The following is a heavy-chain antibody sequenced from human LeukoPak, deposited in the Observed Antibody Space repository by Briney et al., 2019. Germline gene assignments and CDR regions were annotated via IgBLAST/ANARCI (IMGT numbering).Heavy chain of an antibody. J-gene: IGHJ5*02. D-gene: IGHD2-2*01. CDR1: GGSISSHY. Sequence: SETLSLTCTVSGGSISSHYWSWIRQPPGMGLEWIGYIYYSGSTNYNPSLNSRVTISVDTSKNQFSLKLRSMTAADTAVYYCGRGHCSSTSCYRNWFDPWAREPWSPSPQ. V-gene: IGHV4-59*11. CDR2: IYYSGST. CDR3: GRGHCSSTSCYRNWFDP.